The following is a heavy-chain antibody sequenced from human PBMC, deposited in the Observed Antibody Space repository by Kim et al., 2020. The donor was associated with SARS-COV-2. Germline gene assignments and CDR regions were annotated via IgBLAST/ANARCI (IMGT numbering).Heavy chain of an antibody. CDR1: GFTFSVYG. J-gene: IGHJ4*02. CDR3: ANFES. Sequence: GGSLRLSCAASGFTFSVYGMHWVRQAPGKGLEWVAVIRSDRSNKYYADSVKGRFTISRDNSKNMLFLQMNSLRAEDTAVYYCANFESWGQGTLVTVSS. CDR2: IRSDRSNK. V-gene: IGHV3-33*06.